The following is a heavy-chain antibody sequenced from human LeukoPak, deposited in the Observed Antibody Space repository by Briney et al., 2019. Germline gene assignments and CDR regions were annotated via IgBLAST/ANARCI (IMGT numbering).Heavy chain of an antibody. J-gene: IGHJ4*02. CDR1: GGSLTSYY. Sequence: SETLSLTCTVSGGSLTSYYWSWIRQPPGKGLEWIGNIYYSGSTNYNPSLKSRVTISVDTSKNQFSLKLSSVTAADTAVYFCARPYRSGRHGSFDYWGQGSLVTVSS. CDR2: IYYSGST. D-gene: IGHD6-19*01. CDR3: ARPYRSGRHGSFDY. V-gene: IGHV4-59*01.